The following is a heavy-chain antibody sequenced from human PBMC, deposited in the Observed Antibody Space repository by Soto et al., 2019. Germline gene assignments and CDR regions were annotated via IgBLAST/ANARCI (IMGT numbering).Heavy chain of an antibody. V-gene: IGHV1-69*10. CDR1: GGTFSSYA. J-gene: IGHJ4*02. D-gene: IGHD2-21*01. CDR3: ARGVGVMAKITGYYFAY. Sequence: ASVKVSCKASGGTFSSYAISWVRQAPGQGLEWMGGIIPILGIANYAQKFQGRVTITADKSTSTAYTELSSLRSEDTAVYYCARGVGVMAKITGYYFAYGGQETRVTVSS. CDR2: IIPILGIA.